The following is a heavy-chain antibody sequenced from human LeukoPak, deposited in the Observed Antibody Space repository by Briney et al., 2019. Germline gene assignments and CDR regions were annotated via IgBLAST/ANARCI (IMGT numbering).Heavy chain of an antibody. CDR2: IQDGSEK. V-gene: IGHV3-7*03. CDR3: ANDITVVVPAARRGFDY. CDR1: GFTFSGLR. D-gene: IGHD2-2*01. Sequence: GGSLRLSCAASGFTFSGLRMNWPRHAPGKGREGGASIQDGSEKYYVESVKGRFTISRDNAKSSLYLHMYSLRAEDTAVYYCANDITVVVPAARRGFDYWGQGTLVTVSS. J-gene: IGHJ4*02.